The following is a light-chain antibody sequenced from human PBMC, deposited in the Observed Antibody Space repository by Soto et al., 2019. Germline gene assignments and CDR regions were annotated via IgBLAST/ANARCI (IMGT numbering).Light chain of an antibody. J-gene: IGKJ1*01. CDR3: QQANSFPPAT. CDR1: QDMRSW. Sequence: DIQLTQSPSSVSASVGDRVTITCRASQDMRSWLAWYQQKPGKAPKLLVSTASNLENGVPSRFNGSGSGTDFTLTISSLQPEDFATYYCQQANSFPPATFGQGTKVDIK. CDR2: TAS. V-gene: IGKV1-12*01.